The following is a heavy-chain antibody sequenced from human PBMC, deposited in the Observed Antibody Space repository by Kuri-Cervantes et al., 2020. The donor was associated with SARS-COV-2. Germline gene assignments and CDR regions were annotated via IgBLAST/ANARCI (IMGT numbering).Heavy chain of an antibody. Sequence: SETLSLTCTVSGGSISSGGYYWSWIRQHPGKGLEWIGYIYYSGSTYYNPSLKSRVTISVDTSKNQFPLKLSSVTAADTAVYYCARADSDFWSGGRRYYFDYWGQGTLVTVSS. CDR2: IYYSGST. CDR1: GGSISSGGYY. V-gene: IGHV4-31*03. D-gene: IGHD3-3*01. J-gene: IGHJ4*02. CDR3: ARADSDFWSGGRRYYFDY.